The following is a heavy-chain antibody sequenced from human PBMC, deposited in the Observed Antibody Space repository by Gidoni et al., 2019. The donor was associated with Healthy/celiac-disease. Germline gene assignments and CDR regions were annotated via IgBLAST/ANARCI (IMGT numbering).Heavy chain of an antibody. V-gene: IGHV1-69*04. Sequence: QVQLVQSGAEVKKPGFSVKVSCKASGGTFSSCATSWVRQAPGQGRAWMGRIIPILGIANYAQKFQGRVTITADKSTSTAYMELSSLRSEDTAGYYGARSGGGELLRADAFDIWGQGTMVTVSS. CDR1: GGTFSSCA. CDR2: IIPILGIA. D-gene: IGHD1-26*01. J-gene: IGHJ3*02. CDR3: ARSGGGELLRADAFDI.